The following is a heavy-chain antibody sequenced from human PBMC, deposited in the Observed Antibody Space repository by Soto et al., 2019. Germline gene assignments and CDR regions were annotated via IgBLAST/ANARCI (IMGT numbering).Heavy chain of an antibody. D-gene: IGHD6-13*01. CDR1: GFSFSTYA. Sequence: EVQLLESGGDLVQPGGSLRLSCAASGFSFSTYAMSWVRQAPGRGREWVSAIGSSGDSTYYVDSVKGRFTISRDSSKNTLYLFMHNLRAEDTAVYYCAKGGRYSRFLDDWGQGTLVTVSS. CDR3: AKGGRYSRFLDD. V-gene: IGHV3-23*01. CDR2: IGSSGDST. J-gene: IGHJ4*02.